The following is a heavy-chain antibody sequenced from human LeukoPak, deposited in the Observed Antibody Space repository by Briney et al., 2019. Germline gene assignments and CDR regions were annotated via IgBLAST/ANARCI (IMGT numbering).Heavy chain of an antibody. CDR3: ARSPYTAILEWYFDY. D-gene: IGHD5-18*01. CDR1: GYTFTSYD. J-gene: IGHJ4*02. V-gene: IGHV1-8*01. CDR2: MNPNSGNT. Sequence: ASVKVSCKASGYTFTSYDINWVRQATGQGREWMGWMNPNSGNTGYAQKFQGRVTMTRNTSISTAYMELSSLRSEDTAVYYCARSPYTAILEWYFDYWGQGTLVTVSS.